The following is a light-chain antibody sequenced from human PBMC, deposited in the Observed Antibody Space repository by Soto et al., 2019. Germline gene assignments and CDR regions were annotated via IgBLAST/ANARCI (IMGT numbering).Light chain of an antibody. CDR1: QSISSW. V-gene: IGKV1-5*03. J-gene: IGKJ1*01. CDR3: QQYNSYPT. CDR2: KAS. Sequence: DIPMTQSPSTLSASVGDRVTITCRASQSISSWLAWYQQKPGKAPKLLIYKASSLESGVPSRFSGSGSATEFTLTISSLQPDDFATYYCQQYNSYPTFGQGTKVEIK.